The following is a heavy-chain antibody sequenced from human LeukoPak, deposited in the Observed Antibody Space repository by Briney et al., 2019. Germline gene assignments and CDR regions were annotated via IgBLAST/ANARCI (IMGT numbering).Heavy chain of an antibody. CDR1: GYTFTSYG. V-gene: IGHV1-18*01. CDR2: ISAYNGNT. D-gene: IGHD3-10*01. J-gene: IGHJ4*02. CDR3: ARDRLLWFGESPGYFDY. Sequence: ASVKVSCKASGYTFTSYGFSWVRQAPGQGLEWMGWISAYNGNTNYAQKLQGRVTMTTDTSTSTAYMELRSLRSDDTAVYYCARDRLLWFGESPGYFDYWGQGTLVTVSS.